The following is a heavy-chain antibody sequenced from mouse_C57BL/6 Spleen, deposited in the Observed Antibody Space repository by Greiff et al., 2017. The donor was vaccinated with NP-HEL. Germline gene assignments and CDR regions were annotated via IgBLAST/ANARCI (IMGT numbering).Heavy chain of an antibody. V-gene: IGHV1-55*01. D-gene: IGHD2-5*01. CDR1: GYTFTSYW. Sequence: QVQLQQPGAELVKPGASVKMSCKASGYTFTSYWITWVKQRPGQGLEWIGDIYPGSGSTNYNEKFQSKATLTVDTSSSTAYMQLSSLTSEDSAVYYCARPYYSNWYFDVWGTGTTVTVSS. J-gene: IGHJ1*03. CDR3: ARPYYSNWYFDV. CDR2: IYPGSGST.